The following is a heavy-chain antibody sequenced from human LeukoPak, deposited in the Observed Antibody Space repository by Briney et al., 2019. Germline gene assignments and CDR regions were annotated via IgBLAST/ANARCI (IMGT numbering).Heavy chain of an antibody. V-gene: IGHV3-48*02. Sequence: PGGSLRLSCAASGFTFSHYSMTWVRQAPGKGLEWVSYISDTSTTIYYADSVKGRFTISRDNAKNSLYLQMDSLRDEDTALYYCATSIIRGQGTLVTVSP. D-gene: IGHD2/OR15-2a*01. CDR1: GFTFSHYS. J-gene: IGHJ4*02. CDR3: ATSII. CDR2: ISDTSTTI.